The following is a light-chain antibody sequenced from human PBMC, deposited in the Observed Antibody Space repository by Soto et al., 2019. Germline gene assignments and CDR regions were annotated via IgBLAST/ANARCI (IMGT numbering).Light chain of an antibody. CDR2: DAS. CDR3: QQRSNWPPIT. V-gene: IGKV3-11*01. Sequence: VLTHSPAKLALSAGQISTLACRVSQSVSTYLAWYQQTPGQAPRLPVYDASTRATGIPARFSGSGSGTDSSLTISGLETEDLAVYHCQQRSNWPPITFGQGTRLEI. CDR1: QSVSTY. J-gene: IGKJ5*01.